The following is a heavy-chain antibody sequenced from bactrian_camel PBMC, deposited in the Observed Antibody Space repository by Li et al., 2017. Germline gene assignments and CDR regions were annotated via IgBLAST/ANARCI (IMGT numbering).Heavy chain of an antibody. CDR1: ADALMY. Sequence: VQLVESGGGSAQVGGSLRLSCSASADALMYMAWFRQAPGQKREAVAAVSTGGSSTMYVDSVKGRSTISRESGKNTVHLQMNSLKPGDSAMYYCAVRLNSGCPTLAKDFPFWGQGTQVTVS. D-gene: IGHD1*01. CDR3: AVRLNSGCPTLAKDFPF. CDR2: VSTGGSST. V-gene: IGHV3S53*01. J-gene: IGHJ4*01.